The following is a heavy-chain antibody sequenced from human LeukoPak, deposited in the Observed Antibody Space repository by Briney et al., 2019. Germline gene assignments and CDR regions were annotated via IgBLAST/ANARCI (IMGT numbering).Heavy chain of an antibody. D-gene: IGHD2-21*01. CDR1: GDSISSYY. J-gene: IGHJ5*02. Sequence: KSSETLSLTCTVSGDSISSYYWNWIRQPPGKGLEWIGYIYSSGGTNYNPSLKSRVTMSVDTSRNRFSLKLSSVTAADTAVYYCARGYISDYNWFDPWGQGTLVIVSS. CDR2: IYSSGGT. V-gene: IGHV4-59*01. CDR3: ARGYISDYNWFDP.